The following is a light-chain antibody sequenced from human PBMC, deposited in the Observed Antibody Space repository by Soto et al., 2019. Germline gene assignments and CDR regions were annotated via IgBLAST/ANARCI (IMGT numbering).Light chain of an antibody. CDR1: QGISNW. J-gene: IGKJ5*01. CDR3: QQGNSFPVT. Sequence: DIQMTQSPSSVSASVGDRVTITCRARQGISNWLAWYQQKPGKAPKLLIYAASSLERGVPSRYSSSGSGTDFTLTISSLQPEDFPAYSCQQGNSFPVTFGQGTRREIK. V-gene: IGKV1-12*01. CDR2: AAS.